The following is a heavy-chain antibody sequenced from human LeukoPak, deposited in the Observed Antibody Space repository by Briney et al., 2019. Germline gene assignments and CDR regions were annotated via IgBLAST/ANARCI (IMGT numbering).Heavy chain of an antibody. CDR2: MNPNNGDG. Sequence: ASVKVSCKASGYTFTNYHINWVRQATGQGLEWMGWMNPNNGDGGYAQKFQGRVTITRDTSISTSYMELRSLRSDDTAVYFCARTTSSTASGYDYWGQGTLVTVSS. D-gene: IGHD6-25*01. CDR3: ARTTSSTASGYDY. CDR1: GYTFTNYH. J-gene: IGHJ4*02. V-gene: IGHV1-8*03.